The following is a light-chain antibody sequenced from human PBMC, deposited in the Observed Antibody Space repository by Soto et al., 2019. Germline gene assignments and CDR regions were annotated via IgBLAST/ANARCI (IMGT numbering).Light chain of an antibody. J-gene: IGKJ5*01. Sequence: IVLTQSPATLSLSPWERATLSCMASQSVSSYLAWYQQKPGQAPRLLIYDASNRATGIPARFSGSGSGTDFTLTISSLEPEDFAVYYCQQRSNWPITFGQGTRLEIK. V-gene: IGKV3-11*01. CDR1: QSVSSY. CDR2: DAS. CDR3: QQRSNWPIT.